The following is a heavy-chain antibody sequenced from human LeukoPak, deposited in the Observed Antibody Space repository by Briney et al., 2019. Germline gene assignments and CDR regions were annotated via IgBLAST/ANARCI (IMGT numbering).Heavy chain of an antibody. CDR2: LYSGGST. J-gene: IGHJ4*02. CDR1: GFTVRSNY. V-gene: IGHV3-53*01. CDR3: ARAAYSGSTYYFDH. Sequence: GGSLRLSCAASGFTVRSNYMSWVRQAPGKGLEWVSVLYSGGSTYYADSVKGRFTISRDNSKNTLFLQMNSLRAEDTAVYYRARAAYSGSTYYFDHWGQGTLVTVSS. D-gene: IGHD1-26*01.